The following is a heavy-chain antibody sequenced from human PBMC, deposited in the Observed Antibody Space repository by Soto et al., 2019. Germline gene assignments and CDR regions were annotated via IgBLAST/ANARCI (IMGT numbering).Heavy chain of an antibody. CDR3: APARLGSDLLTGLEN. D-gene: IGHD6-25*01. CDR1: GFNFSNAW. V-gene: IGHV3-15*01. J-gene: IGHJ4*02. Sequence: EVQLVESGGGLVKPGGSLRLSCAASGFNFSNAWMSWVRQAPGKGLEWVGRIKSNTYGGTTDFARPVEGRFTISRDDSGDPLYVQMNRLKPAHTAVYSFAPARLGSDLLTGLENWGQGTLVSVS. CDR2: IKSNTYGGTT.